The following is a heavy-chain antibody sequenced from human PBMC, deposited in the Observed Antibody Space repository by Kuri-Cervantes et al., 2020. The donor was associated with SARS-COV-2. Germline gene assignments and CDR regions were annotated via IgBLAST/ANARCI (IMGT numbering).Heavy chain of an antibody. CDR2: IIPIFGTA. J-gene: IGHJ6*02. V-gene: IGHV1-69*13. Sequence: SVKVSCKASGGTFSSYAISGVRQAPGQGLEWMGGIIPIFGTANYAQKFQGRVTITADESTSTAYMELSSLRSEDTAVYYCARGSYGSGSYWYYYYGMDVWGQGTTVTVSS. CDR1: GGTFSSYA. D-gene: IGHD3-10*01. CDR3: ARGSYGSGSYWYYYYGMDV.